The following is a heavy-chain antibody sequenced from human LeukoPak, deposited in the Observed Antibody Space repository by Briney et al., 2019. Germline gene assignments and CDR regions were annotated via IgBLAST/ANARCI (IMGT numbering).Heavy chain of an antibody. CDR1: GFTFSSYS. CDR2: ISSSSTI. D-gene: IGHD3-22*01. V-gene: IGHV3-48*04. Sequence: GGSLRLSCAASGFTFSSYSMNWVRQAPGKGLEWVSYISSSSTIYYADSVKGRFTISRDNAKNSLYLQMNSLRAEDTAVYYCARDHYYDSSGYYYFLVPSAFDIWGQGTMVTVSS. CDR3: ARDHYYDSSGYYYFLVPSAFDI. J-gene: IGHJ3*02.